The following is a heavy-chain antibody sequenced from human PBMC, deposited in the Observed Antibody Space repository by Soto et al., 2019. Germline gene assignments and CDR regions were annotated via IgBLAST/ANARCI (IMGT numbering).Heavy chain of an antibody. CDR2: ISASGSST. J-gene: IGHJ4*02. CDR1: GFTFSSYA. CDR3: AKGRTERGTAPSPFAH. V-gene: IGHV3-23*01. D-gene: IGHD3-10*01. Sequence: EVQLLESGGGLVQPGGSLRLSCAGSGFTFSSYAMNWVRQAPGKGLEWVSGISASGSSTYYADSVKGRFTISRDNSKNRLYLEKKGGGAGDTAVYYWAKGRTERGTAPSPFAHGGQGTLV.